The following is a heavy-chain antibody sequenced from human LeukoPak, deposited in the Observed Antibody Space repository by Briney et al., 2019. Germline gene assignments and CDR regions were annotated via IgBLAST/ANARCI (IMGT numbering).Heavy chain of an antibody. D-gene: IGHD4-17*01. CDR1: GFTFDDYA. CDR3: AKDKYLTVTTSQGLDY. Sequence: GGPLRLSCAASGFTFDDYAMHWVRQAPGKGLEWVSGISWNSGSIGYADSVKGRFTISRDNAKNSLYLQMNSLRAEDTALYYCAKDKYLTVTTSQGLDYWGQGTLVTVSS. CDR2: ISWNSGSI. V-gene: IGHV3-9*01. J-gene: IGHJ4*02.